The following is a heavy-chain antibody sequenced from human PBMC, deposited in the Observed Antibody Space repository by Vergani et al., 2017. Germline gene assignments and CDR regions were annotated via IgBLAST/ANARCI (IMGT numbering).Heavy chain of an antibody. J-gene: IGHJ6*03. CDR1: GGSISSYY. CDR3: ARGGIAARPYYYYYYMDV. V-gene: IGHV4-59*01. Sequence: QLQLQESGPGLVKPSETLSLTCTVSGGSISSYYWSWIRQPPGKGLEWIGYIYYSRSTNYNPSLKSRVNISVDTSKNQFSLKLSSVTAADTAVYYCARGGIAARPYYYYYYMDVWGKGTTVTVSS. CDR2: IYYSRST. D-gene: IGHD6-6*01.